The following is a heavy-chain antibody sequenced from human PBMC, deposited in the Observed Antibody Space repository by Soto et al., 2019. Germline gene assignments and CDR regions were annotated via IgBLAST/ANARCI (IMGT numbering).Heavy chain of an antibody. J-gene: IGHJ5*01. D-gene: IGHD3-22*01. V-gene: IGHV4-34*01. CDR3: STRAYDTNGYYRFDP. Sequence: PSETLSLTCAVYVGSFSGHSWTWIRHSPGKGLEWIGDINHSGRVNYSPSLKSRVTISLDTSKNQFSLTLSAVTAADTAMYYCSTRAYDTNGYYRFDPWGQGTLVTVSS. CDR1: VGSFSGHS. CDR2: INHSGRV.